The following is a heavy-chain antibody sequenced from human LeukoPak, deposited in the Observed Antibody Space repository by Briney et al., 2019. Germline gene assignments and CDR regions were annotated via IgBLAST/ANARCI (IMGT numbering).Heavy chain of an antibody. CDR2: INHSGST. V-gene: IGHV4-34*01. Sequence: PSETLSLTCAVYGGSFSGYYWSWIRQPPGKGLEWSGEINHSGSTNYNPTLKRGGTISVDTPPNQFSLKLSSVTAAYTAVYYCARKTTGRVPAADDAFCICGQGTMLTVSS. D-gene: IGHD2-2*01. J-gene: IGHJ3*02. CDR1: GGSFSGYY. CDR3: ARKTTGRVPAADDAFCI.